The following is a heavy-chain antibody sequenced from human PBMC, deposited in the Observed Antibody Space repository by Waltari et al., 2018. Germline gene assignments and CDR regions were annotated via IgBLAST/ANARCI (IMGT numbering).Heavy chain of an antibody. CDR3: ASVGIAAAGADY. CDR2: IYTSGST. D-gene: IGHD6-13*01. CDR1: GGSISSGSYY. Sequence: QVQLQESGPGLVKPSQTLSLTCTVSGGSISSGSYYWSWIRQPAGKGLEWSGRIYTSGSTNYNPSLKSRGTISVDTSKNQFSLKLSSVTAADTAVYYCASVGIAAAGADYWGQGTLVTVSS. J-gene: IGHJ4*02. V-gene: IGHV4-61*02.